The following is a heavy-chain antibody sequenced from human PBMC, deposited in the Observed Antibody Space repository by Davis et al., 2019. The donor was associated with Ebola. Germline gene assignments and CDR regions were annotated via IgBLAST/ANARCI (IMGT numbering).Heavy chain of an antibody. CDR2: MKHNGIDT. V-gene: IGHV3-7*01. CDR3: ARDNYNYVGFDN. D-gene: IGHD5-24*01. J-gene: IGHJ4*02. Sequence: GGSLRLFCVASGFTFNIFSMSWVRQAPGKGLEWVATMKHNGIDTYYVDSVKGRFFISRDNTKNSLYLQMNSLTAEDAALYFCARDNYNYVGFDNWGQGTLVSVSS. CDR1: GFTFNIFS.